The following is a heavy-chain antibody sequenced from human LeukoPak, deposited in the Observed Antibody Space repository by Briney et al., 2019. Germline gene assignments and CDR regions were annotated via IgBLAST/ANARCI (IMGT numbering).Heavy chain of an antibody. CDR1: GFTFSSYG. J-gene: IGHJ6*02. CDR2: IWYDGSNK. Sequence: GRSLRLSCAASGFTFSSYGMHWVRQAPGKGLEWVAVIWYDGSNKYYADSVKGRFTISRDNSKSTLYLQMNSLRAEDTAVYYCARDSIAAAGDYYYGMDVWGQGTTVTVSS. V-gene: IGHV3-33*01. CDR3: ARDSIAAAGDYYYGMDV. D-gene: IGHD6-13*01.